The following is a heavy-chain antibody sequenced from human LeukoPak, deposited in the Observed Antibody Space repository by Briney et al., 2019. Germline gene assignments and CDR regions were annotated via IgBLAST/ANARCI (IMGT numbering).Heavy chain of an antibody. CDR2: INHSGYT. CDR3: TRMTAGHDY. J-gene: IGHJ4*02. D-gene: IGHD2-21*02. CDR1: GVSFDDYY. Sequence: SSETLSLTCAVSGVSFDDYYWSWVRQTPGKGLEWIGEINHSGYTNDSPSLKSRVTLSIDTSGKQFSLNLRSVTVADTGIYYCTRMTAGHDYWGQGTLVTISS. V-gene: IGHV4-34*01.